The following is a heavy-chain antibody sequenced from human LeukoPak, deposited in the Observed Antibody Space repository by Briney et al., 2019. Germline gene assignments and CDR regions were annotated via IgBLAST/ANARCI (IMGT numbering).Heavy chain of an antibody. J-gene: IGHJ5*02. CDR3: AADGAPTDPYNWVDP. V-gene: IGHV1-58*01. D-gene: IGHD1-1*01. CDR2: IVVGSGST. Sequence: SVKVSCKVSGFTFSSSAVHWFRQARGQRLEWIGWIVVGSGSTNCAQKFQKRVTFTSDMSTSTAYMELNSLRSEDTAVYYCAADGAPTDPYNWVDPWGQGSLVIVSS. CDR1: GFTFSSSA.